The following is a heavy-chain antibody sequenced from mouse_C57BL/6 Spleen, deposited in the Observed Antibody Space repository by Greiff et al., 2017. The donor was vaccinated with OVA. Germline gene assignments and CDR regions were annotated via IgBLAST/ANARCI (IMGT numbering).Heavy chain of an antibody. CDR3: ARAYYYGSYYYAMDY. Sequence: EVKVVESGGGLVKPGGSLKLSCAASGFTFSDYGMHWVRQAPEKGLEWVAYISSGSSTIYYADTVKGRFTISRDNAKNTLFLQMTSLRSEDTAMYYCARAYYYGSYYYAMDYWGQGTSVTVSS. V-gene: IGHV5-17*01. J-gene: IGHJ4*01. CDR2: ISSGSSTI. CDR1: GFTFSDYG. D-gene: IGHD1-1*01.